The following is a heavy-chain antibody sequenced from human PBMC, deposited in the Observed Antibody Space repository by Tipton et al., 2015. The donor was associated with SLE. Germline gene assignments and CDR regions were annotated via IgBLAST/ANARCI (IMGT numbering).Heavy chain of an antibody. CDR3: ARHRGYFTVSDYIDY. Sequence: TLSLTCTVSGGSISSYYWSWIRQPPEKGLEWIGYIYYSGSTNYNPSLKSRVTISVDTSKNQFSLKLSAVTAADTAVYYCARHRGYFTVSDYIDYWGQGTQVTVSS. J-gene: IGHJ4*02. V-gene: IGHV4-59*08. CDR1: GGSISSYY. D-gene: IGHD3-10*01. CDR2: IYYSGST.